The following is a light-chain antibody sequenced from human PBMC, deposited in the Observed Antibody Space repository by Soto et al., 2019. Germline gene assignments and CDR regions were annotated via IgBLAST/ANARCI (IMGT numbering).Light chain of an antibody. Sequence: DIVLTQSPATLSLTPGQGASLSCRASKSVGGDLVWYQQHPGQAPRLLIYDASNRATGIPPRFSGSGSGTAFTLTISSLEPEDFAVYYCQQRTNWPWTFGQGTKVEVK. V-gene: IGKV3-11*01. J-gene: IGKJ1*01. CDR2: DAS. CDR3: QQRTNWPWT. CDR1: KSVGGD.